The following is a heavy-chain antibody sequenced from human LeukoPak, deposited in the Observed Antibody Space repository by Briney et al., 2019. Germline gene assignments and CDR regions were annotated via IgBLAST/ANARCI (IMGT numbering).Heavy chain of an antibody. CDR1: GGTFSSYA. CDR2: IIPIFGTA. J-gene: IGHJ5*02. V-gene: IGHV1-69*13. Sequence: SVKVSCKVSGGTFSSYAISWVRQAPGQGLEWMGGIIPIFGTANYAQKFQGRVTITADESTSTAYMELSSLRSEDTAVYYCAREVRKIVVVPAAIKFNWFDPWGQGTLLTVSS. D-gene: IGHD2-2*02. CDR3: AREVRKIVVVPAAIKFNWFDP.